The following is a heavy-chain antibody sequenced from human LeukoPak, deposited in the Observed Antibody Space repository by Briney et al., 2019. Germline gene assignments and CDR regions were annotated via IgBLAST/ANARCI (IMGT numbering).Heavy chain of an antibody. CDR2: ISWNSGSI. CDR1: GFTFDDYA. V-gene: IGHV3-9*01. CDR3: AKDSGNCSSTSCYNDGMDV. Sequence: GRSLRLSCAASGFTFDDYAMHWVRQAPGKGLEWVSGISWNSGSIGYADSVKGRFTISRDNAKNSLYLQMNSLRAEDTALYYCAKDSGNCSSTSCYNDGMDVWGQGTTVTVSS. J-gene: IGHJ6*02. D-gene: IGHD2-2*02.